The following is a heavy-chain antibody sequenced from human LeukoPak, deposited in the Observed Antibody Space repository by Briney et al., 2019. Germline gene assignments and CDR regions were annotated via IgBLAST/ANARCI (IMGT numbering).Heavy chain of an antibody. Sequence: PSETLSLTCTVSGYSISSGYYWGWIRQPPGKGLEWIGSIYHSGSTYYNPSLKSRVTISVDTSKNQFSLKLSSVTAADTAVYYCASLWVAVAGTGVDYWGQGTLVTVSS. CDR3: ASLWVAVAGTGVDY. CDR1: GYSISSGYY. V-gene: IGHV4-38-2*02. D-gene: IGHD6-19*01. CDR2: IYHSGST. J-gene: IGHJ4*02.